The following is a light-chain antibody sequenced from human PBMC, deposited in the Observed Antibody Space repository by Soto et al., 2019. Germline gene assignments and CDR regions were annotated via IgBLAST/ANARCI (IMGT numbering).Light chain of an antibody. J-gene: IGKJ1*01. CDR1: QSVSSTY. V-gene: IGKV3-20*01. Sequence: EIVLTQSPGTLSLSPGERATLSCRPSQSVSSTYLDWYQQKPGQAPRLLIYAASSRAIGIPDRFSGGASATDFTLTISRLEPEDFAVYYCRHYINSQWTFGQGTKVEIK. CDR2: AAS. CDR3: RHYINSQWT.